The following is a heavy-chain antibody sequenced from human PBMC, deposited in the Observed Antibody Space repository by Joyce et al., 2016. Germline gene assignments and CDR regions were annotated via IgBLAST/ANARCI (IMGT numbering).Heavy chain of an antibody. J-gene: IGHJ6*02. V-gene: IGHV1-46*01. CDR1: GYTFTNYY. CDR3: ARDTAMATGYYYYGMDV. Sequence: QVQLVQSGAEVKKPGASVKVSCKASGYTFTNYYMHWVRQAPGKGLAWMGIINPSGGSTNSAQKFQGRVTMTRDTSTSTVYMELSSLRSEDTAVYYCARDTAMATGYYYYGMDVWGQGTTVTVSS. CDR2: INPSGGST. D-gene: IGHD5-18*01.